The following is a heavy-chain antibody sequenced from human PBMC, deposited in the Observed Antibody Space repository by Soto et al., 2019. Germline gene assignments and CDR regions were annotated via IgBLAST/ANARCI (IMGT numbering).Heavy chain of an antibody. Sequence: GSLRLSCAASGFTFSSYAMSWVRQAPGKGLEWVSAISGSGGSTYYADSVKGRFTISRDNSKNTLYLQMNTLRADDTAVYYCVGRYCSSTTCFYYWGQGTLVTVSS. J-gene: IGHJ4*02. D-gene: IGHD2-2*01. CDR2: ISGSGGST. CDR1: GFTFSSYA. CDR3: VGRYCSSTTCFYY. V-gene: IGHV3-23*01.